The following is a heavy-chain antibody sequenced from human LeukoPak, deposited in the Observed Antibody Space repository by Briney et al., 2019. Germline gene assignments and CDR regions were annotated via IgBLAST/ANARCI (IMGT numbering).Heavy chain of an antibody. CDR2: ISAYNGNT. J-gene: IGHJ4*02. D-gene: IGHD1-26*01. CDR1: GYTFTSYG. Sequence: ASVKVSCKTSGYTFTSYGISWVRQAPGQGLEWMGWISAYNGNTNYAQKLQGRVTMTTDTSTSTAYMELRSLRSDDTAVYYCASHSGSYSYFDYWGQGTLVTVSS. V-gene: IGHV1-18*01. CDR3: ASHSGSYSYFDY.